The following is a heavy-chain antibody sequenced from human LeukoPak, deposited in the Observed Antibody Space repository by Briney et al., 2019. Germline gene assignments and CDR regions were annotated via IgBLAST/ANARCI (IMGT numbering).Heavy chain of an antibody. CDR1: GYTFTSYG. J-gene: IGHJ4*02. D-gene: IGHD3-22*01. CDR3: ARPYYDSSAPPYDY. Sequence: ASVKASCKASGYTFTSYGISWVRQAPGQGLEWMGWISAYNGNTNYAQKLQGRVTMTTDTSTSTAYMELRSLRSDDTAVYYCARPYYDSSAPPYDYWGQGTLVTVSS. V-gene: IGHV1-18*01. CDR2: ISAYNGNT.